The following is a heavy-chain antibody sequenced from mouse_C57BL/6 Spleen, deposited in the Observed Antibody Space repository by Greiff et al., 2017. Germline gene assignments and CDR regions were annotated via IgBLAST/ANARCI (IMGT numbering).Heavy chain of an antibody. Sequence: VQLVESGAELARPGASVKLSCKASGYTFTSYGISWVKQRTGQGLEWIGEIYPRSGNTYYNEKFKGKATLTADKSSSTAYMELRSLTSEDSAVYFCARKSTIVTTSWYFDVWGTGTTVTVSS. V-gene: IGHV1-81*01. J-gene: IGHJ1*03. CDR1: GYTFTSYG. D-gene: IGHD2-5*01. CDR2: IYPRSGNT. CDR3: ARKSTIVTTSWYFDV.